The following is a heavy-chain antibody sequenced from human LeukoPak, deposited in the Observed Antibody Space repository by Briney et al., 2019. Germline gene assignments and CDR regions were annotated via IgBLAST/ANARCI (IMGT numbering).Heavy chain of an antibody. CDR1: GGSISSSSHY. J-gene: IGHJ4*02. CDR3: ARAPEYGLYYFDY. CDR2: IYDSGST. Sequence: SEALSLTCTVSGGSISSSSHYWSWIRQPPGKGLEWIGFIYDSGSTNYNPSLKSRVTISVDTSKNQFSLKLRSVTAADTAVYYCARAPEYGLYYFDYWGQGTLVTVSS. D-gene: IGHD1-14*01. V-gene: IGHV4-61*01.